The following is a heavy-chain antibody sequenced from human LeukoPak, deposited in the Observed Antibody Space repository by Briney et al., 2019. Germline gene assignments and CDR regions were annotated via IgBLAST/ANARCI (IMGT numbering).Heavy chain of an antibody. CDR1: GYSFTSYW. Sequence: GESLKISCKGAGYSFTSYWIGWVRQMPGKGLEWMGIIYPGDSDTRYSPSFQGQVTISADKSISTAYQQWSSLKASDTAMYYCARLYYYDSSGYYPFDYWGQGTLVTVSS. CDR2: IYPGDSDT. CDR3: ARLYYYDSSGYYPFDY. J-gene: IGHJ4*02. D-gene: IGHD3-22*01. V-gene: IGHV5-51*01.